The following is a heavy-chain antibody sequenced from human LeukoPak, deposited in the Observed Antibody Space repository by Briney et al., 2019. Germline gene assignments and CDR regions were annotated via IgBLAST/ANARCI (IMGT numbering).Heavy chain of an antibody. CDR2: IYHGGGT. J-gene: IGHJ2*01. CDR1: DYTINSGYY. D-gene: IGHD4-23*01. CDR3: ARSCYGGIWYFDL. V-gene: IGHV4-38-2*02. Sequence: SETLSLTCTVSDYTINSGYYWGWIRQPPGKALEWIGTIYHGGGTYYNPSLKSRVTISVDTSKNQFSLNLSSVAAADTAIYYCARSCYGGIWYFDLWGRGTLVTVSS.